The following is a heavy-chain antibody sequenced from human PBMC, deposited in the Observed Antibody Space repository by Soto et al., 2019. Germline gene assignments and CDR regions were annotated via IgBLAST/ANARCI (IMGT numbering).Heavy chain of an antibody. CDR2: IYPGDSDT. J-gene: IGHJ6*02. CDR1: GYSFTTYW. D-gene: IGHD6-13*01. CDR3: ASLAAAGKYYYAMDV. V-gene: IGHV5-51*01. Sequence: GESLKISCKGSGYSFTTYWIGWVRQMPGKGLEGMVIIYPGDSDTRYSPSFQGQVTISADKSINTTYLQWSSLKASDTAIYYCASLAAAGKYYYAMDVWGQGTSVPVSS.